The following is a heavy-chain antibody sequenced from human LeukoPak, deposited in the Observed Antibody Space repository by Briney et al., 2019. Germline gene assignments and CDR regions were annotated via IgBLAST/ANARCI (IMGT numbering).Heavy chain of an antibody. CDR2: ISYDGSNE. Sequence: TGGSLRLSCAASGFTFSSYVMHWVRQAPGKGLEWVVVISYDGSNEYYADSVKGRFTISRDNSKNTVYLQMNSLRAEDTAVYYCAKTYCGSSSCLFGRAFDIWGQGTMVTVSS. CDR1: GFTFSSYV. CDR3: AKTYCGSSSCLFGRAFDI. V-gene: IGHV3-30*18. D-gene: IGHD2-2*01. J-gene: IGHJ3*02.